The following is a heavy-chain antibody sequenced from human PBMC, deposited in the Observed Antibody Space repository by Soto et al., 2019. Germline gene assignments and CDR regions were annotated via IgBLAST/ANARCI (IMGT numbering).Heavy chain of an antibody. Sequence: QVQLQESGPGLVKPSGTLSLTCAVSGGSISSSNWWSWVRQPPGKGLEWIGEIYHSGSTNYNPSLKSRVNIPVDKSKNQFSRKLSAVTAADTAVYYCASTYSSGWPFDYWGQGTLVTVSS. CDR2: IYHSGST. V-gene: IGHV4-4*02. CDR3: ASTYSSGWPFDY. D-gene: IGHD6-19*01. J-gene: IGHJ4*02. CDR1: GGSISSSNW.